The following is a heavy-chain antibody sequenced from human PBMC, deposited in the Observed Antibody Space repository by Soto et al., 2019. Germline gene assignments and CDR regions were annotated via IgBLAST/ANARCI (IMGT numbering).Heavy chain of an antibody. J-gene: IGHJ4*02. CDR3: AHRRIGDFDY. CDR2: IFWDDDK. CDR1: GFSLTTRGVG. V-gene: IGHV2-5*02. Sequence: QITLKESGPTLVKPTQTLTLTCTFSGFSLTTRGVGVGWIRQPPGKALEWLALIFWDDDKRYSPSLKTRLSITKDTSKNQVVLTMTNVDPVDTGTYYCAHRRIGDFDYWGQGTLVTVSS. D-gene: IGHD2-15*01.